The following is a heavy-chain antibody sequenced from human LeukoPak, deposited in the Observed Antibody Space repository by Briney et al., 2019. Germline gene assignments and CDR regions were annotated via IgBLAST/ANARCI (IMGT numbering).Heavy chain of an antibody. CDR1: GYSFTDFG. CDR3: ARVLTLWFGELNYFDF. D-gene: IGHD3-10*01. J-gene: IGHJ4*02. CDR2: ISGFNGNT. Sequence: PSVKVSCKTSGYSFTDFGITWVRQAPGQGLEWMGWISGFNGNTNYADKVQGRVSMTTDISTHTAYMELTSLRSDDTAVYYCARVLTLWFGELNYFDFWGQGTLVTVSS. V-gene: IGHV1-18*01.